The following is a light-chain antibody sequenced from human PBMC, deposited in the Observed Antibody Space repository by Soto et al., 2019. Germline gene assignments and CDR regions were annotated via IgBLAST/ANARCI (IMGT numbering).Light chain of an antibody. V-gene: IGLV2-11*01. J-gene: IGLJ1*01. CDR2: DVS. CDR3: CAYAGSYHYV. Sequence: QSALTQPSSVSGSPGQSVTISCTGTSSDVGGYNYVSWYQQHPGKAPKLMIYDVSKRPSGVPDRFSGSKSGNTASLTISGLQAEDEADYYCCAYAGSYHYVFATGTKVTVL. CDR1: SSDVGGYNY.